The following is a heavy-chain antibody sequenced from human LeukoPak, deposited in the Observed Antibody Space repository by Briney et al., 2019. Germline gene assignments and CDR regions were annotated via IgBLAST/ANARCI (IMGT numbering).Heavy chain of an antibody. CDR1: GYTFTSYG. Sequence: SVKVSCKASGYTFTSYGISWVRQAPGQGLEWMGGIIPIFGTANYAQKFQGRVTITADKSTSTAYMELSSLRSEDTAVYYCAREGVTGFGELLYQGAFDIWGQGTMVTVSS. CDR3: AREGVTGFGELLYQGAFDI. CDR2: IIPIFGTA. D-gene: IGHD3-10*01. J-gene: IGHJ3*02. V-gene: IGHV1-69*06.